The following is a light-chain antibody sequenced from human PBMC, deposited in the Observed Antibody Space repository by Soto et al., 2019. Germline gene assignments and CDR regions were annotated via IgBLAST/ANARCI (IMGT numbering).Light chain of an antibody. CDR1: SSNIGAGYD. J-gene: IGLJ2*01. CDR2: GDI. Sequence: QSVLTQPPSESGAPGQRVSISCTGTSSNIGAGYDVHWYQHLPGTAPKLLIFGDINRPSGVPDRFSGSKSGTSASLAITGLQAEDEADYYCQSYDSSLSISVFGGGTKVTVL. V-gene: IGLV1-40*01. CDR3: QSYDSSLSISV.